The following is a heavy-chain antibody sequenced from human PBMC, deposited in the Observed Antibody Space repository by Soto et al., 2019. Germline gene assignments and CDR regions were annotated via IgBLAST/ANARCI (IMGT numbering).Heavy chain of an antibody. Sequence: GGSLRLSCAASGFIFSTYGMNWVRQAPGKGLEWVAIIWYDGNNKYYADSVKGRFTISRDNSNSTLFLQMDSLRADDTAVYYCARGYINMIRGALPRSIDYWGQGTLVTVSS. D-gene: IGHD3-10*01. CDR2: IWYDGNNK. V-gene: IGHV3-33*01. CDR3: ARGYINMIRGALPRSIDY. J-gene: IGHJ4*02. CDR1: GFIFSTYG.